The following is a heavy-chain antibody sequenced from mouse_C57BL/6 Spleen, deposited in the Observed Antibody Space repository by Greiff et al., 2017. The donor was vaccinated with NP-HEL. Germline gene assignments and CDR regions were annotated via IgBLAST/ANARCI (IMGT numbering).Heavy chain of an antibody. D-gene: IGHD2-1*01. Sequence: VQLVESGGGLVKPGGSLKLSCAASGFTFSSYAMSWVRQTPEKRLEWVATISDGGSYTYYPDNVKGRFTISRDNAKNNLYLQMSHLKSEDTAMYYCARDSLLFDYWGQGTTLTVSS. V-gene: IGHV5-4*01. CDR1: GFTFSSYA. J-gene: IGHJ2*01. CDR2: ISDGGSYT. CDR3: ARDSLLFDY.